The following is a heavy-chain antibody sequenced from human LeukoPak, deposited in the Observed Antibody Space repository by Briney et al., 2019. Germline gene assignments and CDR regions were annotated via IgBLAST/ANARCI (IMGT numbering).Heavy chain of an antibody. J-gene: IGHJ5*02. CDR3: ARDFGWFGDLSSSGWFDP. D-gene: IGHD3-10*01. CDR2: ISIYNGNT. V-gene: IGHV1-18*01. Sequence: ASVKVSCKASGYTFTSYAITWVRQAPGQGLEWMGWISIYNGNTNYAQKFQGRVTMTTDTSTSTAYMDLSSLRSDGTAVYYCARDFGWFGDLSSSGWFDPWGQGTLVTVSS. CDR1: GYTFTSYA.